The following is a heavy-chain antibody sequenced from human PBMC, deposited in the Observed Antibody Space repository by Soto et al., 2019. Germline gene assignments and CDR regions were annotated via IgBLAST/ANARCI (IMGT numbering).Heavy chain of an antibody. Sequence: GASVKVSCKVSGYTLTELSMHWVRQAPGKGLEWMGGFDPEDGETIYAQKFQGRVTMTEDTSTDTAYMELSSLRSEDTAVYYCATARYCTNGVCHLDYWGQGTLVTVSS. V-gene: IGHV1-24*01. CDR2: FDPEDGET. D-gene: IGHD2-8*01. CDR1: GYTLTELS. J-gene: IGHJ4*02. CDR3: ATARYCTNGVCHLDY.